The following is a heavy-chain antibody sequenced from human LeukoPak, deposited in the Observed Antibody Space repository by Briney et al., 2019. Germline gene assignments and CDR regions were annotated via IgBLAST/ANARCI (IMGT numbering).Heavy chain of an antibody. D-gene: IGHD6-13*01. Sequence: PGGSLGLSCVVSGFTFSSYGMHWVRQAPGKGLEWVAVISYDGSNKYYADSVKGRFTISRDISKNTLYLQMNSLRTEDTAVYYCARDRSNSWSFDYWGQGTLVPVSS. V-gene: IGHV3-30*03. CDR1: GFTFSSYG. CDR2: ISYDGSNK. J-gene: IGHJ4*02. CDR3: ARDRSNSWSFDY.